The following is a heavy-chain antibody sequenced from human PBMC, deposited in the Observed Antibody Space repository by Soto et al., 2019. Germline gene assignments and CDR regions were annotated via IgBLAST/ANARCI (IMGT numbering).Heavy chain of an antibody. D-gene: IGHD1-1*01. Sequence: LSLTCVVPGGSIISGGYSWSWIRQPPGKGLEWIGYIYHSGSTYYNPSLKSRVTISVDRSKNQFSLKLSSVTAADTAVYYCASAAHWRAIDYWGQGTLVIVS. CDR1: GGSIISGGYS. V-gene: IGHV4-30-2*01. CDR3: ASAAHWRAIDY. J-gene: IGHJ4*02. CDR2: IYHSGST.